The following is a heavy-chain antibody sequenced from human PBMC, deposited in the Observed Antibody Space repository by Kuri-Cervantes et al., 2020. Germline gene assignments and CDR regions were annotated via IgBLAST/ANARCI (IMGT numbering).Heavy chain of an antibody. CDR3: ARDSLPDTAYYYYGMDV. D-gene: IGHD5-18*01. J-gene: IGHJ6*02. Sequence: GGSLRLSCAASGFTFSSYWMSWVRQAPGKGLEWVANIKQDGSEKYYVDSVKGRFTISRDNAKNSLYLQMNSLRDEDTAVYYCARDSLPDTAYYYYGMDVWGQGTTVTVSS. CDR1: GFTFSSYW. V-gene: IGHV3-7*01. CDR2: IKQDGSEK.